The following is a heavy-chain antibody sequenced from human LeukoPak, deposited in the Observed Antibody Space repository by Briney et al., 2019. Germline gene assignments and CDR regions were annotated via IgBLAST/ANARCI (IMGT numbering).Heavy chain of an antibody. CDR3: ARGFRLTGTTPQSWIDP. Sequence: PSEILSLTCTVSGGSIRGYFWSWIRQPAGEGLEWIGRIHTSGSTNYNPSLKSRLTMSVDTSRNQFSLKLDSVTAADTAVYYCARGFRLTGTTPQSWIDPWGQGTLVTVAS. CDR2: IHTSGST. V-gene: IGHV4-4*07. D-gene: IGHD1-7*01. CDR1: GGSIRGYF. J-gene: IGHJ5*02.